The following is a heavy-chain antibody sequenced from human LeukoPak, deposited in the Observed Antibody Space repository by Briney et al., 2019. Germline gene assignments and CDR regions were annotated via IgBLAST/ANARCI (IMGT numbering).Heavy chain of an antibody. CDR2: METSGTT. D-gene: IGHD6-6*01. J-gene: IGHJ4*02. CDR3: AKGSSGGRPYYFDY. Sequence: SETLSLTCTVSGGSIGSAGFYWSWIRQPAGKGLEWIGRMETSGTTSYNPSLRSRVTISIDTSKNQFSLRLTSVTAADTAVYYCAKGSSGGRPYYFDYWGQGTLVTVSS. V-gene: IGHV4-61*02. CDR1: GGSIGSAGFY.